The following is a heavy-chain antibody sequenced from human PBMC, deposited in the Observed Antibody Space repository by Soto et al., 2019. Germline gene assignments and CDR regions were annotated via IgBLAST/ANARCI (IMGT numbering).Heavy chain of an antibody. CDR3: AHNTGRGYSYVG. J-gene: IGHJ4*02. CDR1: GFSVSTSGVG. V-gene: IGHV2-5*02. Sequence: QITLKESGPTLVKPTQTLTLTCTFSGFSVSTSGVGVGGIRQPPGKALEWLARIYCDDDKRYSPSLKSGLTITKDTSKNPVVLTMTNMDPVDTATYYCAHNTGRGYSYVGWGQGTLVTVSS. CDR2: IYCDDDK. D-gene: IGHD5-18*01.